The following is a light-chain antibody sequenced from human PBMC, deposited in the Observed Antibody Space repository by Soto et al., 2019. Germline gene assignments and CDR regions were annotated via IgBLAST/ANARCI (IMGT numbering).Light chain of an antibody. J-gene: IGLJ1*01. V-gene: IGLV2-14*01. CDR2: EVN. CDR3: SSFSSSSTPYV. Sequence: QSALTQPASVSGSPGQSITISCTGTSTDVGGYKYVSWYQQHPGKAPKLMIFEVNGRPSGVSDRFSGPKSGNTASLTISGLQPEDEADYYCSSFSSSSTPYVFGTGTKVTVL. CDR1: STDVGGYKY.